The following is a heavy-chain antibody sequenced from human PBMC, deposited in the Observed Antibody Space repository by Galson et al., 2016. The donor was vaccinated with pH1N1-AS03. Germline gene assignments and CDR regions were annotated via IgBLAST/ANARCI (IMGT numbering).Heavy chain of an antibody. CDR3: ARDGGHYGDCDY. D-gene: IGHD4-17*01. J-gene: IGHJ4*02. Sequence: SVKVSCKASGFTFTSYYMHWVRQAPGQGLEWMGIIHPSGGPIYAQHFQGRVSMARDTSTSTVYMELSNLRPDDTAVYYCARDGGHYGDCDYWGQGTLVTVSP. V-gene: IGHV1-46*01. CDR1: GFTFTSYY. CDR2: IHPSGGP.